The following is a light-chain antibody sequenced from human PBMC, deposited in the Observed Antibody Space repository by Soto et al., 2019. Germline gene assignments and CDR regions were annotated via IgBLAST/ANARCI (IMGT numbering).Light chain of an antibody. J-gene: IGKJ1*01. V-gene: IGKV1-39*01. Sequence: DIQMTQSPSSLSASVGDRVTITCRASQTITNYLNWYQQKPGKAPKLLIYAASTLLSGVPSRFTGGGSGTDFTLTIDSLQPKDFATYFCQQSYSSPWTFGQGTKVEI. CDR2: AAS. CDR1: QTITNY. CDR3: QQSYSSPWT.